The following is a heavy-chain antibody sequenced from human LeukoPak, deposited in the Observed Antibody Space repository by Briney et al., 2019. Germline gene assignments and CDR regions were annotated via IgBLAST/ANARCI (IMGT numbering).Heavy chain of an antibody. CDR1: GYGFRNYG. Sequence: ASVKVSCKASGYGFRNYGISWMRQAPGQGLEWVGWISAYNGHTNYAQKFRGRLILSTDDSTNTAFMELRSLRSDDTATYYCTRESDYGDGDDSFDFWGQGTLVTVS. D-gene: IGHD4/OR15-4a*01. J-gene: IGHJ4*02. CDR3: TRESDYGDGDDSFDF. CDR2: ISAYNGHT. V-gene: IGHV1-18*01.